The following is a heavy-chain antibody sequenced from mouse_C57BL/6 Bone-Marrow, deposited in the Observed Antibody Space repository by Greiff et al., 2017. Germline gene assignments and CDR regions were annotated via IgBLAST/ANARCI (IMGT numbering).Heavy chain of an antibody. V-gene: IGHV1-53*01. D-gene: IGHD1-1*01. CDR3: ARGEGYGSRAWFAY. J-gene: IGHJ3*01. Sequence: QVQLKQPGTELVKPGASVKLSCKASGYTFTSYWMHWVKQRPGQGLEWIGNINPSNGGTNYNEKFKSKATLTVDKSSSTAYMQLSSLTSEDSAVYYCARGEGYGSRAWFAYWGQGTLVTVSA. CDR1: GYTFTSYW. CDR2: INPSNGGT.